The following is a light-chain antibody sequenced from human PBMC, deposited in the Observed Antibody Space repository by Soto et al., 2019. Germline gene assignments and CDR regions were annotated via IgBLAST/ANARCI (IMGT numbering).Light chain of an antibody. J-gene: IGLJ2*01. CDR3: GTWDSSLSAAV. V-gene: IGLV1-51*01. Sequence: QSVLTQPPSVSAAPGQKVTISCSGSSSNIGNNYVSWYQHLPGTAPKLLISDNNNRPSGIPDRFSGSKSGTSATLAITGPQTGDEADYYCGTWDSSLSAAVFGGGTKVTVL. CDR2: DNN. CDR1: SSNIGNNY.